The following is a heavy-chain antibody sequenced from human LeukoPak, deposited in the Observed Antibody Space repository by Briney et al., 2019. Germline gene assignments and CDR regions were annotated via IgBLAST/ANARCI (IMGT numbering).Heavy chain of an antibody. V-gene: IGHV3-74*01. J-gene: IGHJ4*02. CDR3: VRADYSNACPGF. D-gene: IGHD4-11*01. CDR1: GFILSPYW. CDR2: INSDGSIR. Sequence: GGSLRLSCAVSGFILSPYWMYWVRQAPGKGLVWVSRINSDGSIRNYADSVKGRFTISRDNAKGALYLQMNSLRAEDTAVYYCVRADYSNACPGFWGQGTLVTVSS.